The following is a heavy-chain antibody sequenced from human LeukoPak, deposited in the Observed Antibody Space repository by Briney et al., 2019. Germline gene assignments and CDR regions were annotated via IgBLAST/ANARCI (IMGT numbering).Heavy chain of an antibody. J-gene: IGHJ3*02. V-gene: IGHV4-59*01. CDR2: IYYSGST. Sequence: SETLSLTCTVSGGSISSYYWSWIRQPPGKGLEWIGYIYYSGSTNYNPSLKSRVTISVDTSKNQFSLKLSSVTAADTAVYYCAGDRPGWDAFDIWGQGTMVTVSS. CDR3: AGDRPGWDAFDI. CDR1: GGSISSYY.